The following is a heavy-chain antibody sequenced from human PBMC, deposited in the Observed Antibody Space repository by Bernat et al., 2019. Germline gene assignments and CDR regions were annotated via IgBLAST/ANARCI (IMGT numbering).Heavy chain of an antibody. CDR2: IWFDGSNK. CDR3: AREGIAAAGYYFDY. Sequence: QVQLVESGGGVVQPVRSLRLSCAASGFTFSTYGMHWVRQAPGKGLEWVAVIWFDGSNKYYADSVKGRFTIFRDNSKNTLYLQMNSLRAEDTAVYYCAREGIAAAGYYFDYWGQGTLVTVSS. CDR1: GFTFSTYG. V-gene: IGHV3-33*01. J-gene: IGHJ4*02. D-gene: IGHD6-13*01.